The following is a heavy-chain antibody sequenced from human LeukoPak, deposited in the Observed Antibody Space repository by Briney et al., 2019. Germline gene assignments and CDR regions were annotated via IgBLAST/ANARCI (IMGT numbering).Heavy chain of an antibody. D-gene: IGHD3-10*01. CDR1: GFTFSSYE. CDR3: ARDHYYGSGGFDY. CDR2: ISSSNTI. Sequence: GGSLRLSCAASGFTFSSYEMNWVRQAPGKGREWISYISSSNTIYYADSVKGRFPISRDNANNSLYLQMNSLRAEDTAVYYCARDHYYGSGGFDYWGQGTLVTVSS. V-gene: IGHV3-48*03. J-gene: IGHJ4*02.